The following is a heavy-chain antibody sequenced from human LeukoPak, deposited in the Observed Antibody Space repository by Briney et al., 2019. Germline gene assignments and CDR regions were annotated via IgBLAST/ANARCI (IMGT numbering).Heavy chain of an antibody. V-gene: IGHV3-23*01. CDR3: AKDRGYCSSTSCRPRVFGY. D-gene: IGHD2-2*01. Sequence: GGCLRLSCAASGFTFSSYAMSWVRQAPGKGLEWVSAISGSGGSTYYADSVKGRFTISRDNSKNTLYLQMNSLRAEDTAVYYCAKDRGYCSSTSCRPRVFGYWGQGTLVTVPS. J-gene: IGHJ4*02. CDR1: GFTFSSYA. CDR2: ISGSGGST.